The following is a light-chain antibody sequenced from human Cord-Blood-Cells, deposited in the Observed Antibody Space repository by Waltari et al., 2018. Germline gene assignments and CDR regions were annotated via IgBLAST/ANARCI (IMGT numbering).Light chain of an antibody. CDR3: CSYAGSSTYV. CDR2: EGS. CDR1: SRDVGSYNL. Sequence: QSALTQPASASASPGQSITISCPVTSRDVGSYNLVSWYQQHPGKAPKLMIYEGSKRPSGVSNRFSGSKSGNTASLTISGLQAEDEADYYCCSYAGSSTYVFGTGTKVTVL. V-gene: IGLV2-23*01. J-gene: IGLJ1*01.